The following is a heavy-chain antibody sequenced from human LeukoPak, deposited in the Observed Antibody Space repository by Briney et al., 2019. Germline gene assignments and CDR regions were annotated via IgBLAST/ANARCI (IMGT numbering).Heavy chain of an antibody. V-gene: IGHV4-39*07. CDR2: INHSGST. Sequence: PSETLSLTCTVSGGSISSGSYYWSWIRQPPGKGLEWIGEINHSGSTNYNPSLKSRVTISVDTSKNQVSLKLTSVTAADTAVYFCARGSRISMFGVTHMRGTSDIWGQGTTVTVSS. D-gene: IGHD3-3*01. CDR1: GGSISSGSYY. CDR3: ARGSRISMFGVTHMRGTSDI. J-gene: IGHJ3*02.